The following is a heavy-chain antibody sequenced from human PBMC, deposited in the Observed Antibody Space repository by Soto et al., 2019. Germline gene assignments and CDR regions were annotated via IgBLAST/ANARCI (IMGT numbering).Heavy chain of an antibody. CDR3: AHRVLRAVFGLVTTTAIYFDF. Sequence: QITLNESGPTVVNPTETLTLTCTFSGFSLTTSGVGVGWVRQSPGKAPEWLAFIYWDDDKRYSTSLKSRLTNTDDTSKTPVVLTMANVDTADTATYYCAHRVLRAVFGLVTTTAIYFDFWGQGTPVVVSS. CDR1: GFSLTTSGVG. CDR2: IYWDDDK. V-gene: IGHV2-5*02. J-gene: IGHJ4*02. D-gene: IGHD3-3*01.